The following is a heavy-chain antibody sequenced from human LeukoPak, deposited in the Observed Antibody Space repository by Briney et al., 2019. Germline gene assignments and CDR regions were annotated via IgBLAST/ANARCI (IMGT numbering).Heavy chain of an antibody. CDR3: AKAPAYDFWSGYYDY. D-gene: IGHD3-3*01. V-gene: IGHV3-23*01. CDR1: GFSFSNYA. Sequence: TGGSLRLSCAASGFSFSNYAMSWVRQAPGKGLEWVSSVTSGDSAYYVDSVKGRFTISRDNSKNTLYLQMNSLGAEDTAVYYCAKAPAYDFWSGYYDYWGQGTLVTVSS. J-gene: IGHJ4*02. CDR2: VTSGDSA.